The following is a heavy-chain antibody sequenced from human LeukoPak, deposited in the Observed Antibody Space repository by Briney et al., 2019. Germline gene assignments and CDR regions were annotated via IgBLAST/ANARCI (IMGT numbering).Heavy chain of an antibody. D-gene: IGHD3-3*01. CDR2: INPGNSDT. V-gene: IGHV5-51*01. CDR1: GYSFTSYW. CDR3: ARRYTIFGVVTIDY. Sequence: GESLKISCKGSGYSFTSYWIAWVRQMPGKGLEWMGIINPGNSDTKYSPSFQGQVTISADKSISTAYLQWSSLKASDTAMYYCARRYTIFGVVTIDYWGQGTLVTVSS. J-gene: IGHJ4*02.